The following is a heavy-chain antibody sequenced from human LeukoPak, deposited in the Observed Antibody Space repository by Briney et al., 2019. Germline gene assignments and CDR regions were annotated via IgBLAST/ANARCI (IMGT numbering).Heavy chain of an antibody. CDR3: ARYQYCSSTSCYRVRAFDI. Sequence: SETLSLTCTVSGGSISSSSYYWGWIRQPPGKGLEWIGSIYYSGSTNYNPSLKSRVTISVDTSKNQFSLKLSSVTAADTAVYYCARYQYCSSTSCYRVRAFDIWGQGTMVTVSS. CDR2: IYYSGST. CDR1: GGSISSSSYY. V-gene: IGHV4-39*07. D-gene: IGHD2-2*01. J-gene: IGHJ3*02.